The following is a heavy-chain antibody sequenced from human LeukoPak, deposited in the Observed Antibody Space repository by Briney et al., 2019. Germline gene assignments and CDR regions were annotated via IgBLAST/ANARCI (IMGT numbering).Heavy chain of an antibody. CDR2: ISYDGNNK. Sequence: GGSLRLSCAASGFTFSSYGMHWVRQAPGKGLEWVAVISYDGNNKYYADSVKGRFTISRDNSKNTVYLQMSSLRAEDTAVYYCARDPSRTLDYWGQGTLVTVSS. D-gene: IGHD1-14*01. J-gene: IGHJ4*02. CDR3: ARDPSRTLDY. V-gene: IGHV3-33*08. CDR1: GFTFSSYG.